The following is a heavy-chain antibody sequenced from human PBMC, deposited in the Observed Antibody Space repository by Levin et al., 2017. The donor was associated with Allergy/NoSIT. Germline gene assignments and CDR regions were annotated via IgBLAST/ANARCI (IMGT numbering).Heavy chain of an antibody. J-gene: IGHJ4*02. V-gene: IGHV3-23*01. Sequence: GGSLRLSCAASGFRFSDYVMNWVRQAPGKGLEGVSVISGSGDNTYYADSVKGRLTISRDASKNTMHRQMNRLSAEDTAMYYCVRTPGAIVVTPYFDYWGQGTLVTVSS. D-gene: IGHD2-21*01. CDR3: VRTPGAIVVTPYFDY. CDR1: GFRFSDYV. CDR2: ISGSGDNT.